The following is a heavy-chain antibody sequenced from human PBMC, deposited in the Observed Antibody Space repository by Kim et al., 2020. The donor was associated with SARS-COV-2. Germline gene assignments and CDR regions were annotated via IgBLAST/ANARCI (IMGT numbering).Heavy chain of an antibody. CDR2: ISAYNGNT. J-gene: IGHJ6*02. CDR1: GYTFTSYG. V-gene: IGHV1-18*04. CDR3: ARRIGGYDFDYYYYGMDV. D-gene: IGHD5-12*01. Sequence: ASVKVSCKASGYTFTSYGISWVRQAPGQGLEWMGWISAYNGNTNYAQKLQGRVTMTTDTSTSTAYMELRSLRSDDTAVYYCARRIGGYDFDYYYYGMDVWGQGTTVTVSS.